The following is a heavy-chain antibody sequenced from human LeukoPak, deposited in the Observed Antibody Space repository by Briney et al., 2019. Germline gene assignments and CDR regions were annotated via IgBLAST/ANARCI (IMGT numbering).Heavy chain of an antibody. D-gene: IGHD3-22*01. CDR1: GFTFSSYA. Sequence: GGSLRLSCAASGFTFSSYAMSWVRQAPGKGLEWVSAISGSGGTTYYADSVKGRFTISRDNSKNTLYLQINSLRAEARAIYFCAGDWETLAFYGSRGQEYWGQGTMVTVSS. J-gene: IGHJ3*01. CDR2: ISGSGGTT. V-gene: IGHV3-23*01. CDR3: AGDWETLAFYGSRGQEY.